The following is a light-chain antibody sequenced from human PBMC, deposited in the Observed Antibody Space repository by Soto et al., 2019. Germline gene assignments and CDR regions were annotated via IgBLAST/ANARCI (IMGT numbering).Light chain of an antibody. Sequence: EIVMTQSPATLSVSPGETATLSCRASHTITSHIAWYQQKPGQAPRLLMHDASARATGIPARFSASGSGTEFTLTISSLQSEDFAVYYCQQYYYSWTFGQGTKVEIK. CDR2: DAS. J-gene: IGKJ1*01. CDR1: HTITSH. CDR3: QQYYYSWT. V-gene: IGKV3-15*01.